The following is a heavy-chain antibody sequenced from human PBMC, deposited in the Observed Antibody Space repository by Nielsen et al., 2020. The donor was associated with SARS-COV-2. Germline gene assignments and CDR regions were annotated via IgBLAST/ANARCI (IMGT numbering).Heavy chain of an antibody. CDR3: ATLTTVVTRHYFDY. D-gene: IGHD4-23*01. V-gene: IGHV1-24*01. J-gene: IGHJ4*02. CDR2: FDPEDGET. CDR1: GYTLTELS. Sequence: ASVKVSCKVSGYTLTELSMHWVRQAPGKGLEWMGGFDPEDGETIYAQKFQGRVTMTEDTSTDTAYMELSSLRSEDTAVYYCATLTTVVTRHYFDYWGQGTLVTVSS.